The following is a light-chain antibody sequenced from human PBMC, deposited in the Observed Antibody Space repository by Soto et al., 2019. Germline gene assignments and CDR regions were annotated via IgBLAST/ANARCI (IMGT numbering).Light chain of an antibody. J-gene: IGLJ1*01. V-gene: IGLV2-14*03. Sequence: QSALTQPASVSGSPGQSITISCTGTSSDIGNYNFVSWYQQHPGKAPRLMIYDVSNRPSGVSDRFSGSKAGNTASLIISGLQAEDDADYYCSSYTTSTSYVFGTGTKLTVL. CDR1: SSDIGNYNF. CDR3: SSYTTSTSYV. CDR2: DVS.